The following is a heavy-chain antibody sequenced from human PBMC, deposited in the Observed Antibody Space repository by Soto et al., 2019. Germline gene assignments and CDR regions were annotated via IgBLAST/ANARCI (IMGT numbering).Heavy chain of an antibody. V-gene: IGHV1-46*01. CDR2: INPGGGTT. CDR3: ARGLAVALSPPLL. CDR1: GYTFTSYY. J-gene: IGHJ4*02. Sequence: QVRLVQSGAEVKKPGASVKVSCKASGYTFTSYYLHWVRQAPGQGLEWMGVINPGGGTTSYAQKLHGRVNMTRDTSTATVYMELSSLRSEDTAVYYCARGLAVALSPPLLWGQGTLVTVSS. D-gene: IGHD6-19*01.